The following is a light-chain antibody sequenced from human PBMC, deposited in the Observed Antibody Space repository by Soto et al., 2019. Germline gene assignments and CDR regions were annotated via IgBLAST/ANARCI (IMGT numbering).Light chain of an antibody. J-gene: IGLJ1*01. CDR2: DVT. Sequence: QSALTQPRSVSGAPGQSVTISCTGTSSDVVDYNYVSWYQQHPGKVPKVLIYDVTKRPSRVPDRFSGSKSGNTASLTISGLKAEDEADYYCCSYAGIFTYVCVTGTKLTVL. CDR3: CSYAGIFTYV. CDR1: SSDVVDYNY. V-gene: IGLV2-11*01.